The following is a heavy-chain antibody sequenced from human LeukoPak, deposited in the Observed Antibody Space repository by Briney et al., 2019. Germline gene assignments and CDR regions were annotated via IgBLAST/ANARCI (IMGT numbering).Heavy chain of an antibody. Sequence: ASVKVSCKASGYTFTSFHMHWVRQAPGQGLEWMGIINPSGGGTSYPQKFQGRVTMTRDTSTSTVYMELSSLRSEDTAVYYCAKGTHYYDSSGYLFYFDYWGQGTLVTVSS. CDR3: AKGTHYYDSSGYLFYFDY. D-gene: IGHD3-22*01. J-gene: IGHJ4*02. V-gene: IGHV1-46*01. CDR1: GYTFTSFH. CDR2: INPSGGGT.